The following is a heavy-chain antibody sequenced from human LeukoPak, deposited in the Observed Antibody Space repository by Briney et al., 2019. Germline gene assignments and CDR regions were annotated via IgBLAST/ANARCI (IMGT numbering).Heavy chain of an antibody. J-gene: IGHJ4*02. CDR3: ARDCSSTSCYGGIGY. V-gene: IGHV4-39*07. D-gene: IGHD2-2*01. CDR2: IYYSGST. CDR1: GGSISSGSYY. Sequence: SSETLSLTCTVSGGSISSGSYYWGWIRQPPGKGLEWIGSIYYSGSTYYNPSLKSRVTISVDTSKNQFSLKLSSVTAADTAVYYCARDCSSTSCYGGIGYWGQGTLVTVSS.